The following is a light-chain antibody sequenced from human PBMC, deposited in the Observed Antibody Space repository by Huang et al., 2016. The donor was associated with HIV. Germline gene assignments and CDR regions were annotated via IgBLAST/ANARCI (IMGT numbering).Light chain of an antibody. CDR3: QQFYTTPYT. J-gene: IGKJ2*01. CDR1: QGIRNS. Sequence: DIQMTQSPSSLSASVGDRVTITCRGRQGIRNSLAWYQQKPGKAPKCLLYLASRLESGVPSRFSGSGSGTDYTLTISSLQPEDFATYYCQQFYTTPYTFGQGTKLEIK. CDR2: LAS. V-gene: IGKV1-NL1*01.